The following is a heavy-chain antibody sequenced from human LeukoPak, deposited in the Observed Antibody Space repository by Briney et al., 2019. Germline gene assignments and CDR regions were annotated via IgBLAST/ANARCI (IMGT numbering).Heavy chain of an antibody. CDR2: ISGGGDIT. V-gene: IGHV3-23*01. D-gene: IGHD2-21*02. CDR1: GLNFANHA. J-gene: IGHJ4*02. Sequence: GGSLRLSCAASGLNFANHAMSWVRQTPGKGLEWVSAISGGGDITYYADSVTGRFTISRDNSKDTLFLQMHSLRPGDTAVYYCVREDTPATANYWGQGTLVTISS. CDR3: VREDTPATANY.